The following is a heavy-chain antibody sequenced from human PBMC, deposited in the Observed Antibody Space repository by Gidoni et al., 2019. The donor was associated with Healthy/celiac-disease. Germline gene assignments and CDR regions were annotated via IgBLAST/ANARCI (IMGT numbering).Heavy chain of an antibody. CDR3: AIDSCSHFDY. CDR1: GFTLSSYA. CDR2: IRGSGVST. J-gene: IGHJ4*02. D-gene: IGHD2-15*01. Sequence: EVQLLEYGGGLVQPGGSLRLPCAASGFTLSSYAMSCVRQAQWKGLGWVSAIRGSGVSTFYADPVQGRFTISRDNSKNTLYLQLHSLRAEYTAVYYCAIDSCSHFDYWGQGTLVTVSS. V-gene: IGHV3-23*01.